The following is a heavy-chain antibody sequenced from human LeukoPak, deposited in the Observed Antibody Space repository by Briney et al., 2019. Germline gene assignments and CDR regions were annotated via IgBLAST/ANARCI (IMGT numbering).Heavy chain of an antibody. V-gene: IGHV4-39*07. CDR2: VDYSGNT. CDR3: ARAWTAAGTFDI. J-gene: IGHJ3*02. CDR1: GVSISSSNSY. Sequence: SSETLSVTCTVPGVSISSSNSYWGWIRQPPGKGLEWIGSVDYSGNTYHNASLKSQVSISIDTSKNRSSLTLTSATAADTAVYYCARAWTAAGTFDIGGQGTMVTVSS. D-gene: IGHD3/OR15-3a*01.